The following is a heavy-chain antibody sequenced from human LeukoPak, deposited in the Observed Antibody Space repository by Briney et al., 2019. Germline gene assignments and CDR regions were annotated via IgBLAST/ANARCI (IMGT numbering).Heavy chain of an antibody. CDR3: ARAPVDRWGDWKWGLGSGQNWFDP. J-gene: IGHJ5*02. D-gene: IGHD1-1*01. V-gene: IGHV4-39*07. CDR1: GGSISSSSYY. Sequence: SETLSLTCTVSGGSISSSSYYWGWIRQPPGKGLEWIGSINYSGGTYYNPSLKSRVTISVDTSKNQFSLKLSSVTAADTAVYYCARAPVDRWGDWKWGLGSGQNWFDPWGQGTLVTVSS. CDR2: INYSGGT.